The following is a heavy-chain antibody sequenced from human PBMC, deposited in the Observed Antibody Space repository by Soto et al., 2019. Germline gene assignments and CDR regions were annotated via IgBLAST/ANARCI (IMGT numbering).Heavy chain of an antibody. CDR1: GYTFTGYY. V-gene: IGHV1-2*02. CDR2: INPNSGGT. Sequence: ASVKVSCKASGYTFTGYYMHWVRQAPGQGLEWMGWINPNSGGTNYAQKFQGRVTMTRDTSISTAYMELSRLRSDDTAVYYCARGQRYSGSYEDAFDIWGQGTMVTVSS. D-gene: IGHD1-26*01. CDR3: ARGQRYSGSYEDAFDI. J-gene: IGHJ3*02.